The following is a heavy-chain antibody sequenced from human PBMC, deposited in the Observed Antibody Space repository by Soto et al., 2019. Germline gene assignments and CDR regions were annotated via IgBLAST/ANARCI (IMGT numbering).Heavy chain of an antibody. D-gene: IGHD2-8*01. CDR1: GFTFSSYG. CDR2: ISYDGSIK. Sequence: SGGSLRLSCAVSGFTFSSYGMHWVRQAPGKGLEWVAVISYDGSIKHFVDAVKGRFTISRDNSKDTLYLQMNSLRAEDTAVYYCAKDSTPMVYATYYFDYWGQGTLVTVSS. J-gene: IGHJ4*02. CDR3: AKDSTPMVYATYYFDY. V-gene: IGHV3-30*18.